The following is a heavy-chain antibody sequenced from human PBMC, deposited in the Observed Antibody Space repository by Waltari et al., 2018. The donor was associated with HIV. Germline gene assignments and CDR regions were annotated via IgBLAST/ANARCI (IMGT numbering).Heavy chain of an antibody. V-gene: IGHV4-31*03. J-gene: IGHJ3*02. CDR3: ARDFISGGYDPIDAFDI. CDR2: IYYSGST. Sequence: QVQLQESGPGLVKPSQTLSLTCTVSGGSISSCGYYWILIRQPPGKGLEWIGYIYYSGSTYYNPSLKSRVTISVDTSKNQFSLKLSSVTAADTAVYYCARDFISGGYDPIDAFDIWGQGTMVTVSS. CDR1: GGSISSCGYY. D-gene: IGHD5-12*01.